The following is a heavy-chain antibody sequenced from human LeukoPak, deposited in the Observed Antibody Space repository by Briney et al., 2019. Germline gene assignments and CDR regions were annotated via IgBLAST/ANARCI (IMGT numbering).Heavy chain of an antibody. J-gene: IGHJ4*02. Sequence: ASVKVSCKASGYTFTGYYMHWVRQAPGQGLEWMGWINPNSGGTNYAQKFQGRVTMTRETSISTAYMELSRLRSDDTAVYYCARAISGYYDSSGYYRWGQGTLVTVSS. CDR3: ARAISGYYDSSGYYR. CDR1: GYTFTGYY. CDR2: INPNSGGT. D-gene: IGHD3-22*01. V-gene: IGHV1-2*02.